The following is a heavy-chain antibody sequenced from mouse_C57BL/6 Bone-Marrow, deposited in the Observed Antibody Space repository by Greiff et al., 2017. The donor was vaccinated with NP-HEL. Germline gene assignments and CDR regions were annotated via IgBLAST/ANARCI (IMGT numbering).Heavy chain of an antibody. D-gene: IGHD2-5*01. CDR3: VYSNYDYAMDY. Sequence: QVQLQQPGAELVRPGTSVKLSCKASGYTFTSYWMHWVKQRPGQGLEWIGVIDPSDSYTNYNQKFKGKATLTVDTSSSTAYMQLSSLTSEDSAVYYCVYSNYDYAMDYWGQGTSVTVSS. V-gene: IGHV1-59*01. CDR2: IDPSDSYT. CDR1: GYTFTSYW. J-gene: IGHJ4*01.